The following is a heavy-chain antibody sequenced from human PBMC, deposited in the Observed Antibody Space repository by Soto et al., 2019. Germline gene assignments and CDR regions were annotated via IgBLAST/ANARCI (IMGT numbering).Heavy chain of an antibody. CDR1: GFTFSNYE. Sequence: EVQLAESGGGLVQPGGSLRLSCAASGFTFSNYEMNWVRQAPGKGLEWVSYISSSGITISYADSVKGRFTISRDNAKDSLYLQMKSLRAEDTAVYYCARVPTYYSPYYSYVMDVWGQGTTVTVSS. D-gene: IGHD3-10*01. CDR3: ARVPTYYSPYYSYVMDV. V-gene: IGHV3-48*03. J-gene: IGHJ6*02. CDR2: ISSSGITI.